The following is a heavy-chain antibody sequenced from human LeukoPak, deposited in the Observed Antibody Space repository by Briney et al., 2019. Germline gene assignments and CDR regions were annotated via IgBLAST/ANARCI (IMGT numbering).Heavy chain of an antibody. J-gene: IGHJ4*02. CDR1: GGSFSGYY. CDR2: INHSGST. D-gene: IGHD6-19*01. CDR3: ASERRYSSGRWDYFFDY. Sequence: SETLSLTCAVYGGSFSGYYWSWIRQPPGKGLEWIGEINHSGSTNYNPSLKSRVTISVDTSKNQFSLRLSSVTAADTAVYYCASERRYSSGRWDYFFDYWGQGTLVTVSS. V-gene: IGHV4-34*01.